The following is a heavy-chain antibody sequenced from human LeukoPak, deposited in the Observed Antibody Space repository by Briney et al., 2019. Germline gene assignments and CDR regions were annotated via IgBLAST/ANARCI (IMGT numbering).Heavy chain of an antibody. D-gene: IGHD3-3*01. J-gene: IGHJ4*02. V-gene: IGHV4-59*01. CDR2: IYYSGST. Sequence: PSETLSLTCTVSGGSISSYYWSWIRQPPGKGLEWIGYIYYSGSTNYNPSLKSRVTISVDTSKNQFSLKLSSVTAADTAAYYCASTRKDFWSGPDYWGQGTLVTVSS. CDR1: GGSISSYY. CDR3: ASTRKDFWSGPDY.